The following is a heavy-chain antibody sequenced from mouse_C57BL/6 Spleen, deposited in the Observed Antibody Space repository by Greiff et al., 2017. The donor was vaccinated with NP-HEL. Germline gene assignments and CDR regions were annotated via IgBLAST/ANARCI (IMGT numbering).Heavy chain of an antibody. CDR3: AMGYYFDY. V-gene: IGHV1-63*01. Sequence: VQLQQSGAELVRPGTSVKMSCKASGYTFTNYWIGWAKQRPGHGLEWIGDIYPGGGYTNYNEKFKGKATLTADKSSSTAYMQFSSLTTEDSAIYYCAMGYYFDYWGQGTTLTVSS. J-gene: IGHJ2*01. CDR1: GYTFTNYW. CDR2: IYPGGGYT.